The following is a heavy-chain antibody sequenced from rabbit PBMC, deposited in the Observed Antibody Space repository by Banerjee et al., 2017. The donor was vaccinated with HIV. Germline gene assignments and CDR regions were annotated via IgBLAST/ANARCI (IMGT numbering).Heavy chain of an antibody. CDR2: IEPIFGRT. J-gene: IGHJ4*01. D-gene: IGHD6-1*01. V-gene: IGHV1S7*01. Sequence: PGGSLKLSCKASGFDFSNYGVSWVRQTPGKGLEWIGYIEPIFGRTYYASWVDGRFTISSHNAQNTLYLQLNSLTAADTATYFCVRGANGGYGYLNLWGPGTLVTVS. CDR3: VRGANGGYGYLNL. CDR1: GFDFSNYG.